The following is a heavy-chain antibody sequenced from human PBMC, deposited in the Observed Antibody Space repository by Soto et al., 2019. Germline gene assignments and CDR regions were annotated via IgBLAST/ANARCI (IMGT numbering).Heavy chain of an antibody. J-gene: IGHJ4*02. Sequence: QVQLQESGPGLVKPSETLSLTCVVSGASISSSEWWTWVRQPPGKGLEWIGHIYHSGSTRHNPSLNSRVNISVDKSKNHFSLNLNSVTAADTAMYHCARVGISGYFDYWGQGTLVTVSS. D-gene: IGHD6-19*01. CDR1: GASISSSEW. V-gene: IGHV4-4*02. CDR3: ARVGISGYFDY. CDR2: IYHSGST.